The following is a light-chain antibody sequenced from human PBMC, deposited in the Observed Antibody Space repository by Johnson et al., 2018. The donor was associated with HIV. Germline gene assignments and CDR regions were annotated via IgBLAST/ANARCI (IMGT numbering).Light chain of an antibody. V-gene: IGLV1-51*01. CDR3: GTWDSSLSAWKL. Sequence: QSVLTQPPSVSAAPGQKVTISCSGSSSNIGNNYVSWYQQLPGTAPKLLIYDNNKRPSGIPDRFSGSKSGTSATLGITGLQTGDEADYYCGTWDSSLSAWKLFGTGTKVTVL. CDR1: SSNIGNNY. CDR2: DNN. J-gene: IGLJ1*01.